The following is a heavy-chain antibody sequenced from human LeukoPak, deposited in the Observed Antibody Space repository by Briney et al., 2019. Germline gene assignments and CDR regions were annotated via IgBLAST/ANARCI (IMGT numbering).Heavy chain of an antibody. V-gene: IGHV1-2*02. CDR2: INPKNGGR. J-gene: IGHJ4*02. Sequence: ASVKVSCKASGYTFTGYYMHWVRQAPGQGLEWMGWINPKNGGRSYAQKFQARVTMTTDTSTNTAYMELSSPRFDDTAVYYCASWDAPGFDYWGQGTLVTVSS. CDR1: GYTFTGYY. D-gene: IGHD1-26*01. CDR3: ASWDAPGFDY.